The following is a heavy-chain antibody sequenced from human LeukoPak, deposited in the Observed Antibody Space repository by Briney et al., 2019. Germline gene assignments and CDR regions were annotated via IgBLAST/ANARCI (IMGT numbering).Heavy chain of an antibody. CDR2: ISYDGSNE. Sequence: GGSLRLSCAASGFTFSSYAMHWVRQAPGKGLEWVAVISYDGSNEYYADSVKGRFTISRDNSKNTLYLQMNSLRAEDTAVYYCARYCSGGSCYLTRGIYGMDVWGQGTTVTVSS. D-gene: IGHD2-15*01. CDR3: ARYCSGGSCYLTRGIYGMDV. CDR1: GFTFSSYA. J-gene: IGHJ6*02. V-gene: IGHV3-30-3*01.